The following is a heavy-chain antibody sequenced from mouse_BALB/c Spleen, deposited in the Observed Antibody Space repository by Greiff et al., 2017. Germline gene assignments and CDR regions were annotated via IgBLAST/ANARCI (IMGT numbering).Heavy chain of an antibody. D-gene: IGHD4-1*02. J-gene: IGHJ2*01. V-gene: IGHV5-12-2*01. CDR3: ARHQLYYFDY. CDR2: ISNGGGST. CDR1: GFTFSSYT. Sequence: DVKLVESGGGLVQPGGSLKLSCAASGFTFSSYTMSWVRQTPEKRLEWVAYISNGGGSTYYPDTVKGRFTISRDNAKNTLYLQMSSLKSEDTAMYYCARHQLYYFDYWGQGTTLTVSS.